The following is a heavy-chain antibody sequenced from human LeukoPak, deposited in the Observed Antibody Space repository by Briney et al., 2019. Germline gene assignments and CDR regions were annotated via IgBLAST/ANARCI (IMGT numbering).Heavy chain of an antibody. CDR1: GYSISSGYY. Sequence: SETLSLTCAVSGYSISSGYYWGWIRQPPGKGLDWIGSIYHSGSTYYNPSLKSRVTVSVDTSKNQFSLKLSSVTAADTAVYYCARDTGGNYYWGQGTLVTVSS. CDR2: IYHSGST. V-gene: IGHV4-38-2*02. CDR3: ARDTGGNYY. D-gene: IGHD4-23*01. J-gene: IGHJ4*02.